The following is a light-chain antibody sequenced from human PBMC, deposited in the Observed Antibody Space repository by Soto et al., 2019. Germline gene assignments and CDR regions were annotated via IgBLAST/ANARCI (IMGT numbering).Light chain of an antibody. Sequence: QSALTQPASVSGSPGQSITISCTGTSSDVGGYNYVSWYQQHPGKAPKLMIYDVNNRPSGVSNRFSGPKSGNTASLTISGLQAEDEADYYCSSYTGSSTDVVFGGGTKLTVL. J-gene: IGLJ2*01. CDR1: SSDVGGYNY. V-gene: IGLV2-14*01. CDR3: SSYTGSSTDVV. CDR2: DVN.